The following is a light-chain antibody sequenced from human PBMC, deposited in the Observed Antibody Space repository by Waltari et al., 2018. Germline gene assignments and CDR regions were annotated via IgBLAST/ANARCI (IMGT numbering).Light chain of an antibody. CDR2: QDS. Sequence: SYELTQPPSVSVSPGQTASIPCSGEKVGDTFACWYQQKPGQSPVLVIYQDSKRPSGIPERFSGSNSGNTATLTIRGTQAMDEADFYCQASDSSTVEFGGGTKLTVL. V-gene: IGLV3-1*01. J-gene: IGLJ2*01. CDR3: QASDSSTVE. CDR1: KVGDTF.